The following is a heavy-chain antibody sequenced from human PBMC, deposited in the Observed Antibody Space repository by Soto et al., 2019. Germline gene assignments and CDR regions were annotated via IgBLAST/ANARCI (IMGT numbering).Heavy chain of an antibody. CDR3: SRGMYSLSETPPLFFDY. D-gene: IGHD1-26*01. CDR2: IRSKAYGGTT. Sequence: GGSLRLSCTASGFTFGGYAMSWFRQAPGKGLQWVGFIRSKAYGGTTEFAASVRGRFTISRDDSRSIAYLQMNSLKSEDTAVYYCSRGMYSLSETPPLFFDYSRMGTLVTVS. CDR1: GFTFGGYA. V-gene: IGHV3-49*03. J-gene: IGHJ4*02.